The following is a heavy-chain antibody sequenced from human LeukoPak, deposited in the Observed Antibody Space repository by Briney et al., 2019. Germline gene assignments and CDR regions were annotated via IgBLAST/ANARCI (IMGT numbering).Heavy chain of an antibody. J-gene: IGHJ4*02. D-gene: IGHD2-2*01. CDR2: INQDGSDK. Sequence: GGSLRLSCAASGFTFNNYWMWWVRQASGKGLEWVANINQDGSDKYYVDSVKGRFTISRDNSKNTLYLQMNSLRAEDTAVYYCAKGDIVVVPAAIVDYWGQGTLVTVSS. CDR1: GFTFNNYW. V-gene: IGHV3-7*03. CDR3: AKGDIVVVPAAIVDY.